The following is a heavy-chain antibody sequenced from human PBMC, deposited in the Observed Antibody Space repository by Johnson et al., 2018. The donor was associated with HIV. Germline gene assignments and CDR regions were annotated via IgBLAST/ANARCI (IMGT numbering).Heavy chain of an antibody. CDR1: GFTFSSYA. J-gene: IGHJ3*02. V-gene: IGHV3-30*04. CDR3: ATIPGDIVVVPAAQPYDAFDI. D-gene: IGHD2-2*01. CDR2: ISYDGSNK. Sequence: QVQLVESGGGVVQPGRSLRLSCAASGFTFSSYAMHWVRQAPGKGLEWVAVISYDGSNKYYADSVKGRFTISRDNSKNTLYLQMNSLRAEDTAVYYCATIPGDIVVVPAAQPYDAFDIWGQGTMVTVSS.